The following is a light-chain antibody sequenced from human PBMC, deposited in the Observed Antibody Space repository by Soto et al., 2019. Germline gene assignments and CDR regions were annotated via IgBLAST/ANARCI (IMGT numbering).Light chain of an antibody. CDR2: GES. J-gene: IGKJ1*01. Sequence: VVMTQSPATLSVSPWERATLSCRASHSLNTNLAWYQQKHGQAPSLLIYGESSRAAGVPPRFSGSGSGTEFTLTISSLQSEDCTVYWCQQYDKWPPTFGQGTKVDIK. V-gene: IGKV3-15*01. CDR1: HSLNTN. CDR3: QQYDKWPPT.